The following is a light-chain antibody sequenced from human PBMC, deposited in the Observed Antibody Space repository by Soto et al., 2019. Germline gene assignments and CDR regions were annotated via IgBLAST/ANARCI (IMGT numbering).Light chain of an antibody. V-gene: IGKV1-8*01. Sequence: AIRMTQSPSSLSASTGDRVTITCRASQGISSSLAWYQQKPGQAPKLLIYAASTLQSGVPSMFSGSGSGTDFTLTISCLQSEDLASYYYQQYYSHPRTFGQGTKVEIK. CDR1: QGISSS. J-gene: IGKJ1*01. CDR2: AAS. CDR3: QQYYSHPRT.